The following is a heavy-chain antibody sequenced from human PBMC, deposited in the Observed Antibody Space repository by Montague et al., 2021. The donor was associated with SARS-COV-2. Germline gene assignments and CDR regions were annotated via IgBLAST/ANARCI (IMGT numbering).Heavy chain of an antibody. J-gene: IGHJ4*02. V-gene: IGHV4-39*01. D-gene: IGHD5-12*01. CDR1: GGSISSSSHY. CDR3: ARRGCSGYDDHPLVDY. Sequence: SETLSLTCTVSGGSISSSSHYRGWIRQPPGKGLEWIGSIYYSGSTYYNPSLKSRVTISVDTSKNQFSLKLSSVTAADTAVYYCARRGCSGYDDHPLVDYWGQGTLVTVSS. CDR2: IYYSGST.